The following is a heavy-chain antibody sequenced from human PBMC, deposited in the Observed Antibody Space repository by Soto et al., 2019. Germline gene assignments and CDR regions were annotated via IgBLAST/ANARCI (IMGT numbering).Heavy chain of an antibody. V-gene: IGHV3-30*03. CDR1: GFTFSSYG. J-gene: IGHJ4*02. Sequence: GGSLRLSCAASGFTFSSYGMHWVRQAPGKGLEWVAVISYDGSNKYYADSVKGRFTISRDNSKNTLYLQMNSLRAEDTAVYYCASDYGPDYWGQGTLVTVSS. CDR2: ISYDGSNK. CDR3: ASDYGPDY. D-gene: IGHD4-17*01.